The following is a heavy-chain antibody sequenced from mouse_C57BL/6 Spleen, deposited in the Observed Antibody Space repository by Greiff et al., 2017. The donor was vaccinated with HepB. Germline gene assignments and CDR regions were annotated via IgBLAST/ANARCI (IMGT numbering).Heavy chain of an antibody. D-gene: IGHD1-1*01. J-gene: IGHJ4*01. CDR2: IDPSDSYT. Sequence: VQLQQPGAELVMPGASVKLSCKASGYTFTSYWMHWVKQRPGQGLEWIGEIDPSDSYTNYNQKFKGKSTLTVDKSSSTAYMQLSSLTSVDSAVYYCARSDTTVPMDYWGQGTSVTVSS. V-gene: IGHV1-69*01. CDR3: ARSDTTVPMDY. CDR1: GYTFTSYW.